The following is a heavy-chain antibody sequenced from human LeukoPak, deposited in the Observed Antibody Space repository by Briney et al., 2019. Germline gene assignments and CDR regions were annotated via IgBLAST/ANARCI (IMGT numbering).Heavy chain of an antibody. V-gene: IGHV3-66*01. D-gene: IGHD2-15*01. CDR1: GVTVSSNY. CDR3: ARSEVVVAATTPVDY. J-gene: IGHJ4*02. CDR2: IYSGGST. Sequence: PGGSLRLSCAASGVTVSSNYIDWVRQAPGKGLEWVSVIYSGGSTYYTDSVKGRFTISRDNSKNTVYLQMNSLRAEDTAVYYCARSEVVVAATTPVDYWGQGTLVTVSS.